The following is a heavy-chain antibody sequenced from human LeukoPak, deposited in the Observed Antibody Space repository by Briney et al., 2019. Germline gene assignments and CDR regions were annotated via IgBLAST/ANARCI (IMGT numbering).Heavy chain of an antibody. J-gene: IGHJ4*02. V-gene: IGHV5-51*01. CDR3: ARRPGNAPLDY. D-gene: IGHD1-14*01. Sequence: RESLKISCKGSGYPFTNYWIAWVRQMPGKGLGWMGMIYPGDSDTRYSPSFQGQVTISADKSISTAYLQWSSLKASDTAMYYCARRPGNAPLDYWGQGTLVTVSS. CDR1: GYPFTNYW. CDR2: IYPGDSDT.